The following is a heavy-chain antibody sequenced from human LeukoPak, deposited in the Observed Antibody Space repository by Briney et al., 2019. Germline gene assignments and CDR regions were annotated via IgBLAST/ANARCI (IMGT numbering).Heavy chain of an antibody. CDR1: GFTLDDYA. J-gene: IGHJ6*02. CDR3: AKDIFPPLPGGGMDV. CDR2: ISWNSGSI. Sequence: GRSLRLSCAASGFTLDDYAMHWVRQAPGKGLEWVSGISWNSGSIGYADSVKGRFTISRDNAKNSLYLQMNSLRAEDTALYYCAKDIFPPLPGGGMDVWGQGTTVTVSS. V-gene: IGHV3-9*01. D-gene: IGHD2-21*02.